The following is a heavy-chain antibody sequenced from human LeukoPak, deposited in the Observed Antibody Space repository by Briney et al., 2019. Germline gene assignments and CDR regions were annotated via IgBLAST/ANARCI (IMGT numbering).Heavy chain of an antibody. CDR3: AKTRWAHRWFDP. J-gene: IGHJ5*02. CDR2: ISGSGGST. D-gene: IGHD4-23*01. V-gene: IGHV3-23*01. Sequence: GGSLRLSCAASGFTFSSYAMSWVRQAPGKGLEWVSAISGSGGSTHCADSVKGRFTISRDNSKNTLYLQMNSLRAEDTAVYYCAKTRWAHRWFDPWGQGTLVTVSS. CDR1: GFTFSSYA.